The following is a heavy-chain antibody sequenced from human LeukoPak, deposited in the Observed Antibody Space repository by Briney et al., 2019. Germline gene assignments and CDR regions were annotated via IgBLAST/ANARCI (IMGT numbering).Heavy chain of an antibody. CDR3: ARVRCSGGSCPYYYYYYYMDV. V-gene: IGHV4-39*07. Sequence: GSLRLSCAASGFTFSNYAMSWVRQAPGKGLEWIGTIYYSGSTYYNPSLTSRVTISVDTSKNQFSLKLRFVTAADTAVYYCARVRCSGGSCPYYYYYYYMDVWGKGTTVTVSS. J-gene: IGHJ6*03. CDR2: IYYSGST. D-gene: IGHD2-15*01. CDR1: GFTFSNYA.